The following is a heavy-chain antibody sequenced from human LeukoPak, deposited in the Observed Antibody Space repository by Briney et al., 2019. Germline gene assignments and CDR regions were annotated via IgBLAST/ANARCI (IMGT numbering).Heavy chain of an antibody. CDR1: GGSFSGYY. CDR2: INHSGST. V-gene: IGHV4-34*01. D-gene: IGHD2-15*01. Sequence: RPSETLSLTCAVYGGSFSGYYWSWIRQPPGKGLEWIGEINHSGSTNYNPSLKSRVTISVDTSKNQFSLKLSSVAAADTDVYYCARGLGPYCSGGSCYGDYFDYWGQGTLVTVSS. J-gene: IGHJ4*02. CDR3: ARGLGPYCSGGSCYGDYFDY.